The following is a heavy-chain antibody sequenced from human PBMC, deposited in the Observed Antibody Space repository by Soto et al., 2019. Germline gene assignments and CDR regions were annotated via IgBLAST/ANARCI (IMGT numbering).Heavy chain of an antibody. CDR3: AKDPWEVRFLEWLTPFDY. V-gene: IGHV3-23*01. J-gene: IGHJ4*02. CDR1: GFTFSSYA. CDR2: ISGSGGST. Sequence: GGSLRLSCAASGFTFSSYAMSWVRQAPGKGLEWVSAISGSGGSTYYAEAVNGRFTFCRNNSKNTLYLQMHSLRAEDTAVYYCAKDPWEVRFLEWLTPFDYWGQGTLVTVSS. D-gene: IGHD3-3*01.